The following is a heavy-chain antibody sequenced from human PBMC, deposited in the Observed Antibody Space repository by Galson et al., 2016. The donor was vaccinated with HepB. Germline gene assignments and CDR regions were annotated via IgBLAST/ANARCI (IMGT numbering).Heavy chain of an antibody. CDR1: GFAISNNH. V-gene: IGHV3-53*01. CDR3: AAAAAASDIDY. Sequence: SLRLSCAASGFAISNNHMSWVRQAPGKGLDWVSIIYFDGRTFHADSVKGRFTISRDISKNTVYLQMSSLIAEDTAVYYCAAAAAASDIDYCGQGTQVTVSS. CDR2: IYFDGRT. J-gene: IGHJ4*02. D-gene: IGHD6-13*01.